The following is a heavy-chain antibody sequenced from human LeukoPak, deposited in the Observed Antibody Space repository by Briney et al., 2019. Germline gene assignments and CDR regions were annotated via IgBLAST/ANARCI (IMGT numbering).Heavy chain of an antibody. D-gene: IGHD6-13*01. CDR1: GGSISSSNW. V-gene: IGHV4-4*02. Sequence: SETLSLTCAVSGGSISSSNWWSWVRQPPGKGLEWIGEIYHSGSTNYNPSLKSRVTISVDKSKNQFSPKLSSVTAADTAVYYCARVRIAAAGTSPDYYYYGMDVWGKGTTVTVSS. CDR2: IYHSGST. CDR3: ARVRIAAAGTSPDYYYYGMDV. J-gene: IGHJ6*04.